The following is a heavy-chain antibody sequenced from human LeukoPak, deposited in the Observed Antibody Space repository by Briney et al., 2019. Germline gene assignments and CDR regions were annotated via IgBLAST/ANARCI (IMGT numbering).Heavy chain of an antibody. CDR3: ARRRYYDSSGYYFYYMDV. D-gene: IGHD3-22*01. CDR1: GGSIRSYY. V-gene: IGHV4-4*09. CDR2: IHTSGSA. Sequence: SETLSLTCIVSGGSIRSYYWSWIRQPPGKGLEWIGHIHTSGSASYNPSLKSRLTVSVDTSKNQFSLKLSSVTAADTAVYYCARRRYYDSSGYYFYYMDVWGKGTTVTVSS. J-gene: IGHJ6*03.